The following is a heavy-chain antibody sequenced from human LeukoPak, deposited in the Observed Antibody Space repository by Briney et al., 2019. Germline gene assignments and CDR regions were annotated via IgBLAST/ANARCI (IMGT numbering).Heavy chain of an antibody. CDR1: GYTFTTYY. Sequence: ASVKVSCKASGYTFTTYYIQWVRQAPGQRLEWLGIINPTTGSTTYAQKFQGRVTMTRDMSTGTVYMEVSSLRSEDTAVYYCARDPGLTTDYYYMDVWGKGTTVTVSS. CDR2: INPTTGST. V-gene: IGHV1-46*01. D-gene: IGHD1-1*01. J-gene: IGHJ6*03. CDR3: ARDPGLTTDYYYMDV.